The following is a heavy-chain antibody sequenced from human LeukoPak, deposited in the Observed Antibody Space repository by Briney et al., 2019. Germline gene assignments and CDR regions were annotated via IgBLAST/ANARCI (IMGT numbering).Heavy chain of an antibody. Sequence: GGSLKISCKGSGYRSTSKWVGWVRQIPGKGLGWVGTIYPGDSDTRYSPSFQGQVTISADKSSNTAYLQRSSLKASDSALYYCARLDSRGLSFWGQGTLVTVSS. CDR1: GYRSTSKW. D-gene: IGHD3-22*01. V-gene: IGHV5-51*01. CDR3: ARLDSRGLSF. J-gene: IGHJ4*02. CDR2: IYPGDSDT.